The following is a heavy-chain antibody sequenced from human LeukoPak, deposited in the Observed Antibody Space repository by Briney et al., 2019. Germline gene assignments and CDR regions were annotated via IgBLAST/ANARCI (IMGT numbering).Heavy chain of an antibody. V-gene: IGHV3-30*02. CDR1: GFTFSSYG. J-gene: IGHJ6*03. CDR3: AKDAPYYYYMDV. Sequence: GGSLRHSCAGSGFTFSSYGMHGVRQAPGKGLEWVAFIRYDGSNKYYADSVKGRFTISRDNSKNTLYLQMNSLRAEDTAVYYCAKDAPYYYYMDVWGKGTTVTLSS. CDR2: IRYDGSNK.